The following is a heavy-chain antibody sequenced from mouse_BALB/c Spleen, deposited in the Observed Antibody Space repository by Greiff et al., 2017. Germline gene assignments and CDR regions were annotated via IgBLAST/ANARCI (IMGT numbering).Heavy chain of an antibody. CDR1: GYTFTSYW. CDR3: TRSAGSSYWYFDV. D-gene: IGHD1-1*01. J-gene: IGHJ1*01. CDR2: IYPSDSYT. Sequence: VQLQQPGAELVRPGASVKLSCKASGYTFTSYWINWVKQRPGQGLEWIGNIYPSDSYTNYNQKFKDKATLTVDKSSSTAYMQLSSPTSEDSAVYYCTRSAGSSYWYFDVWGAGTTVTVSS. V-gene: IGHV1-69*02.